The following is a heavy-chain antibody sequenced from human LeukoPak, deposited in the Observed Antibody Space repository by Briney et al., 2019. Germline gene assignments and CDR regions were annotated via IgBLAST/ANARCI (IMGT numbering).Heavy chain of an antibody. J-gene: IGHJ4*02. Sequence: GRSLRLSCAASGFTFSSYGMHWVRQAPGKGLEWVAVIWYDGSNKYYADSVKGRFTISRDNSKNTLYLQMNSLRAEDTAVYYCARDSGYDFLDYWGQGTLVTVSS. V-gene: IGHV3-33*01. CDR1: GFTFSSYG. CDR3: ARDSGYDFLDY. CDR2: IWYDGSNK. D-gene: IGHD5-12*01.